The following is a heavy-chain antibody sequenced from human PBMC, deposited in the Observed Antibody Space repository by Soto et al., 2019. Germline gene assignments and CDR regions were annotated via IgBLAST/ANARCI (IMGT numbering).Heavy chain of an antibody. J-gene: IGHJ4*02. CDR1: GGSFSGYY. CDR3: ARDAHRYGSGCGCYFGRAY. CDR2: INHSGST. V-gene: IGHV4-34*01. Sequence: QVQLQQWGAGLLKPSETLSLTCAVYGGSFSGYYWSWIRQPPGKGLEWIGEINHSGSTNYNPSLNRRVTIPVHTTNNQHPMKRSSRPATYTVVYYCARDAHRYGSGCGCYFGRAYWCQGAPVICSS. D-gene: IGHD2-15*01.